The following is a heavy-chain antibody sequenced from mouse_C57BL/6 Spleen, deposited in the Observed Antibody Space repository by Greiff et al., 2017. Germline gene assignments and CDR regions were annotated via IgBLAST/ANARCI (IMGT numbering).Heavy chain of an antibody. CDR2: INYDGSST. D-gene: IGHD2-12*01. J-gene: IGHJ1*03. CDR1: GFTFSDYY. CDR3: ARLRLHWYFDV. V-gene: IGHV5-16*01. Sequence: EVQLVESEGGLVQPGSSMKLSCTASGFTFSDYYMAWVRQVPEKGLEWVANINYDGSSTYYLDSLKSRFIISRDNAKNILYLQMSSLKSEDTATYYCARLRLHWYFDVWGTGTTVTVSS.